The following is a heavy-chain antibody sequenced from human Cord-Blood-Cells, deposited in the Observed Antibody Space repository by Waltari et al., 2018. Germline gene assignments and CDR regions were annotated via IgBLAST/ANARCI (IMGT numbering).Heavy chain of an antibody. CDR1: GYSTSSGYY. V-gene: IGHV4-38-2*02. CDR3: ATTVTNWFDP. J-gene: IGHJ5*02. D-gene: IGHD4-17*01. Sequence: QVQLQESGPGLVKPSETLSLTCTVSGYSTSSGYYWGWIRQPPGKGLEWIGGIYHSGRTYYNPPLRSRVTISVDTSKNQFSLKLSSVTAADTAVYYCATTVTNWFDPWGQGTLVTVSS. CDR2: IYHSGRT.